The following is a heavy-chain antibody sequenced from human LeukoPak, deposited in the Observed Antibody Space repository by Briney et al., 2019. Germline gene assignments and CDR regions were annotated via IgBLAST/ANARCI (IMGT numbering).Heavy chain of an antibody. J-gene: IGHJ4*02. Sequence: PGGSLRLSCAASGFTFSSYAMSWVRQAPGKGLEWVSVISGSGDNTYYADSVKGRFTISRDNSKNTLYLQMNSLRAEDTAVYYCAKNAGSDPANPGDYWGQGTLVTVSS. CDR1: GFTFSSYA. V-gene: IGHV3-23*01. CDR3: AKNAGSDPANPGDY. D-gene: IGHD3-10*01. CDR2: ISGSGDNT.